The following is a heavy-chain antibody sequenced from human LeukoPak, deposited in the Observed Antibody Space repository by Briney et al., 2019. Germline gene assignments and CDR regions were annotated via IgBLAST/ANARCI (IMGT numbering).Heavy chain of an antibody. Sequence: GGSLRLSCAASGFTFSSYWMHWVRQVPGKGLVWVSRINTGGSSTTYADSVKGRFTISRDNAKNTLYLQMNSLRAEDTAVYYCARSNQADDYWGQGTLVTVSS. CDR2: INTGGSST. J-gene: IGHJ4*02. CDR1: GFTFSSYW. CDR3: ARSNQADDY. V-gene: IGHV3-74*01. D-gene: IGHD4-11*01.